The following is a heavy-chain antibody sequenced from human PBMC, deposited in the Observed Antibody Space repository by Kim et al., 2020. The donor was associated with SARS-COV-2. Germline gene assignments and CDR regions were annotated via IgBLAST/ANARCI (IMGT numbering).Heavy chain of an antibody. CDR3: AKAASREVLWFGEHPQGAFDI. CDR1: GFTFSSYA. J-gene: IGHJ3*02. D-gene: IGHD3-10*01. V-gene: IGHV3-23*01. CDR2: ISGSGGST. Sequence: GGSLRLSCAASGFTFSSYAMSWVRQAPGKGLEWVSAISGSGGSTYYADSVKGRFTISRDNSKNTLYQQMNSLRAEDTAVYYCAKAASREVLWFGEHPQGAFDIWGQGTMVTVSS.